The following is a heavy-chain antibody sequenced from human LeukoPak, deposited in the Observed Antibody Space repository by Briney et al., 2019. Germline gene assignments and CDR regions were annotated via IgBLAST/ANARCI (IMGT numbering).Heavy chain of an antibody. Sequence: KPSETLSLTCTVSGGSISSYYWSWIRQPPGKGLEWIGYIYYSGSTNYNPSLKSRVTISVDTSKNQFSLKLSSVTAADTAVYYCARDLLGGGSYYGFDYWGQGTLVTVSS. CDR1: GGSISSYY. V-gene: IGHV4-59*01. CDR2: IYYSGST. CDR3: ARDLLGGGSYYGFDY. D-gene: IGHD1-26*01. J-gene: IGHJ4*02.